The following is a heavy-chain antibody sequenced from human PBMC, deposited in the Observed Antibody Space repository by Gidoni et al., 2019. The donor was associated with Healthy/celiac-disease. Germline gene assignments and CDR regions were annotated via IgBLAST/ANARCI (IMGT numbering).Heavy chain of an antibody. D-gene: IGHD6-13*01. CDR2: IWYDGSNK. CDR3: ARDLGIAAAGIGY. V-gene: IGHV3-33*01. CDR1: GFTFSRYG. J-gene: IGHJ4*02. Sequence: QVQLVESGGGVVQPGRSLRLSCAASGFTFSRYGMHWVRQAPGKGLEWVAGIWYDGSNKYYADSVKGRFTISRDNSKNTLYLQMNSLRAEDTAVYYCARDLGIAAAGIGYWGQGTLVTVSS.